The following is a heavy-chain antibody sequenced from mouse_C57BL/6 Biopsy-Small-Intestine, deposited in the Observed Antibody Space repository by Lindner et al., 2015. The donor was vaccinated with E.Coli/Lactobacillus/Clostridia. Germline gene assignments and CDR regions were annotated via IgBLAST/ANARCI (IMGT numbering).Heavy chain of an antibody. J-gene: IGHJ1*03. CDR3: ARGPYITTVVGDWYFDV. Sequence: VQLQESGAELARPGASVKLSCKASGYTFTSYGISWVKQRTGQGLEWIGEIYPRSGNTYYNEKFKGKATLTADKSSSTAYMELRSLTSEDSAVYFCARGPYITTVVGDWYFDVWGTGTTVTVSS. CDR1: GYTFTSYG. V-gene: IGHV1-81*01. CDR2: IYPRSGNT. D-gene: IGHD1-1*01.